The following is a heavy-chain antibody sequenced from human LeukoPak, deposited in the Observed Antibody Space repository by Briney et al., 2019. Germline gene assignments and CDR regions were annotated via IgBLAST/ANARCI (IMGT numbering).Heavy chain of an antibody. D-gene: IGHD2-8*01. CDR1: GFTFSSYA. CDR2: IRGSGGST. V-gene: IGHV3-23*01. CDR3: AKCPNIVLMVYAPN. J-gene: IGHJ4*02. Sequence: GGSLRLSCAASGFTFSSYAMSWVRQAPGKGLEWVSAIRGSGGSTYYADSVKGRFTISRDNSKNTLYLQMNSLRAEDTAVYYCAKCPNIVLMVYAPNWGQGTLVTVSS.